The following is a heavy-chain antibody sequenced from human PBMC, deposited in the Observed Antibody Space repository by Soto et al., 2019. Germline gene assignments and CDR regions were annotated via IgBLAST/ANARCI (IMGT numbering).Heavy chain of an antibody. V-gene: IGHV1-69*02. CDR1: GGTFSSYT. CDR3: ARGRYSSGWYGTNDY. D-gene: IGHD6-19*01. Sequence: QVQLVQSGAEVKKPGSSVKVSCKASGGTFSSYTISWVRQAPGQGLEWMGRIIPILGIANYAQKFQGRVTITADKSTSTAYMELSSLRSEDTAVYYCARGRYSSGWYGTNDYWGQGILVTVSS. J-gene: IGHJ4*02. CDR2: IIPILGIA.